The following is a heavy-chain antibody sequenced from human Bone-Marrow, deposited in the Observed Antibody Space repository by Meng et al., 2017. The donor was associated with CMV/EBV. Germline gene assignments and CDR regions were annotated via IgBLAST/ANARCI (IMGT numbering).Heavy chain of an antibody. CDR3: ARSAGFGGVIVSGFDY. D-gene: IGHD3-16*02. CDR1: GGPISSYY. CDR2: IYYSGST. V-gene: IGHV4-59*01. Sequence: SETLSLTCTVSGGPISSYYWSWIRQPPGKRLECIGYIYYSGSTNYNPSLKSRVTISVDTSKNQFSLKLSSVTAADTAVYYCARSAGFGGVIVSGFDYWGQGTLFTVSS. J-gene: IGHJ4*02.